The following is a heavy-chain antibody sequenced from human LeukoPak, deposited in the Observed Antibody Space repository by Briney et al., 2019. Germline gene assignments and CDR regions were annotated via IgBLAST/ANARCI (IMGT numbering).Heavy chain of an antibody. V-gene: IGHV4-34*01. CDR2: INHSGST. Sequence: PSETLSLTCAVYGGSFSGYYWSWIRQPPGKGLEWIGEINHSGSTNYNPSLKSRVTISVDTSKNQFSLKLSSVTAVDTAVYYCARVRYNWNGGYFDYWGQGTLVTVSS. CDR3: ARVRYNWNGGYFDY. CDR1: GGSFSGYY. D-gene: IGHD1-20*01. J-gene: IGHJ4*02.